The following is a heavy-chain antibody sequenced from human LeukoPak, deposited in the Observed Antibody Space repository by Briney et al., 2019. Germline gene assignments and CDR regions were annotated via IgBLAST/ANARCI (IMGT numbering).Heavy chain of an antibody. CDR3: ARAETYYDILTGYYGPPYPPFDP. Sequence: SETLSLTCTVSGYSISSGYYWGWIRQPPGKGLEWIGSIYHSGSTYYNPSLKSRVTISVDTSKNQFSLKLSSVTAADTAVYYCARAETYYDILTGYYGPPYPPFDPWGQGTLVTVSS. V-gene: IGHV4-38-2*02. CDR2: IYHSGST. D-gene: IGHD3-9*01. J-gene: IGHJ5*02. CDR1: GYSISSGYY.